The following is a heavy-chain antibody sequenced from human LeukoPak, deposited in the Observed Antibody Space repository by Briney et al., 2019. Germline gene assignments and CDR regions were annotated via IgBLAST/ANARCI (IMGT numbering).Heavy chain of an antibody. J-gene: IGHJ4*02. D-gene: IGHD4-17*01. CDR1: GGSISSSSYY. CDR2: IYYSGST. Sequence: SETLSLTCTASGGSISSSSYYWGWIRQPPGKGLEWIGSIYYSGSTYYNPSLKSRVTISVDTSKNQFSLKLSSVTAADTAVYYCARLVMATVTPPLRDYWGQGTLVTVSS. V-gene: IGHV4-39*07. CDR3: ARLVMATVTPPLRDY.